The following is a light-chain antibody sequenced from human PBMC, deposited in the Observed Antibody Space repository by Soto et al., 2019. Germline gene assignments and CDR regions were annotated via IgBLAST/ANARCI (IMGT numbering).Light chain of an antibody. J-gene: IGLJ3*02. V-gene: IGLV2-23*01. Sequence: QSALTQPASVSGSPGQSITISCIGTSSDVGTHNLVSWYQQHPGKAPKLIIYEAIKRPPGISDRFSGSKSGNTASLTVSGLQAEDEGDYFCCSYAGSSTVWVFGGGTKLTVL. CDR2: EAI. CDR3: CSYAGSSTVWV. CDR1: SSDVGTHNL.